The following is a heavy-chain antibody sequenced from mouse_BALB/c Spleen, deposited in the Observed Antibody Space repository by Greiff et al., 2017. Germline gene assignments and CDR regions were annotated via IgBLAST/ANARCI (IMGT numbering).Heavy chain of an antibody. V-gene: IGHV1-39*01. Sequence: LQQTGPELVKPGASVKISCKASGYSFTDYIMLWVKQSHGKSLEWIGNINPYYGSTSYNLKFKGKATLTVDKSSSTAYMQLNSLTSEDSAVYYCAREGELGPFAYWGQGTLVTVSA. CDR3: AREGELGPFAY. J-gene: IGHJ3*01. CDR2: INPYYGST. CDR1: GYSFTDYI. D-gene: IGHD4-1*01.